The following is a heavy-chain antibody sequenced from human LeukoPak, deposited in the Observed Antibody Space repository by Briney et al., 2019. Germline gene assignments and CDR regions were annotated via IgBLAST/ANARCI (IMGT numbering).Heavy chain of an antibody. CDR1: GFTFNIYA. CDR2: INDSGDVI. Sequence: GGSLRLSCAASGFTFNIYAMSWVRQAPGKGLEWVSSINDSGDVINYAESVKGRFTIARDDSKNTVYLEMKSLTAEDTAFYYCARGGWPFDFWGQGILVTVSS. J-gene: IGHJ4*02. CDR3: ARGGWPFDF. D-gene: IGHD3-10*01. V-gene: IGHV3-23*01.